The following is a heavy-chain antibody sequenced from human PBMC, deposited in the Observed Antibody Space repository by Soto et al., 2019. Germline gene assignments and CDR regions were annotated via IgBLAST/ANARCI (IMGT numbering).Heavy chain of an antibody. J-gene: IGHJ4*02. CDR1: GFTFDTYA. V-gene: IGHV3-23*01. Sequence: EVQILESGGGLVQPGGSLRLSCAASGFTFDTYAMNWVRQAPGRGLEWVSGFHHRVSDTFYRYSVKDRFTLSRDNSRNTVFLQMNGLRADDTAVYYCVRRDGDFYCDRGGQGTVVTVSS. CDR3: VRRDGDFYCDR. CDR2: FHHRVSDT.